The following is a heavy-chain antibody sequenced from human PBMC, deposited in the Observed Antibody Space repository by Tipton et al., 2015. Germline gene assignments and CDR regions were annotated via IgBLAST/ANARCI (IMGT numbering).Heavy chain of an antibody. D-gene: IGHD3-10*01. V-gene: IGHV4-4*02. CDR3: ARAIFGSGSYYFDC. CDR2: IHHGGTT. CDR1: GDSISSSSW. J-gene: IGHJ4*02. Sequence: TLSLTCTVSGDSISSSSWWTWVRQPPGKGLEWIGEIHHGGTTNYNPSLKSRVTMSVDTSKNQFSLQLSSVTAADTAVYYCARAIFGSGSYYFDCWGQGTLVTVSS.